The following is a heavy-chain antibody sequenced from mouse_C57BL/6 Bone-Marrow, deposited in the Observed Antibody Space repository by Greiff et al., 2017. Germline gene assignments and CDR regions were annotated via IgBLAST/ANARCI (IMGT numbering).Heavy chain of an antibody. CDR1: GFTFSSYG. D-gene: IGHD3-1*01. Sequence: DVMLVESGGDLVKPGGSLQLSCAASGFTFSSYGMSWVRQTPDKRLEWVATISSGGSYTYYPDSVKGRFTISRDNAKNTLYLQMSSLKSEDTAMYYCARRGTGGDYWGQGTTLTVSS. V-gene: IGHV5-6*02. J-gene: IGHJ2*01. CDR3: ARRGTGGDY. CDR2: ISSGGSYT.